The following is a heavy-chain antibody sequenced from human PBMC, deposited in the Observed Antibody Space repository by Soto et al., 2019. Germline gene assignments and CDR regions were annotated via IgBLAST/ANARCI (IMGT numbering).Heavy chain of an antibody. D-gene: IGHD6-13*01. CDR3: ARVYSSSWYVDY. CDR1: GFTFSSYA. Sequence: GGSLRLSCAASGFTFSSYAMHWVHQAPGKGLERVAVISYDGSNKYYADSVKGRFTISRDNSKNTLYLQMNSLRAEDPAVYYCARVYSSSWYVDYWGQGTLVTVSS. J-gene: IGHJ4*02. CDR2: ISYDGSNK. V-gene: IGHV3-30-3*01.